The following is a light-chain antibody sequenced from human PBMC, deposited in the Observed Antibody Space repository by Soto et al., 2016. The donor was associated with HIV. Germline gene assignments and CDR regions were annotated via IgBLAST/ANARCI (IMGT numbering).Light chain of an antibody. J-gene: IGLJ2*01. CDR1: NIGRKS. V-gene: IGLV3-21*03. CDR2: DDT. Sequence: YVLTQPPSVSVAPGKTATITCGGDNIGRKSVNWYQQKSGQAPVLVVYDDTDRPSGISGRFAGSNSGSAATLTITKVEFGDEADYYCHVWDEASDSAVFAGGTKVTVL. CDR3: HVWDEASDSAV.